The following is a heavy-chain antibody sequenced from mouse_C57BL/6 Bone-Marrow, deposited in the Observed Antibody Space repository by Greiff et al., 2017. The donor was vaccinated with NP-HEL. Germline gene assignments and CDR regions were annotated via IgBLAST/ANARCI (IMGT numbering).Heavy chain of an antibody. Sequence: QVQLQQPGAELVKPGASVKVSCKASGYTFTSYWMHWVKQRPGQGLEWIGRIHPSDSDTNYNQKFKGKATLTVDKSSSTAYMQLSILTSEDSAVYYCAKLLLLLRGYAMDYWGQGTSVTVSS. D-gene: IGHD1-1*01. V-gene: IGHV1-74*01. J-gene: IGHJ4*01. CDR1: GYTFTSYW. CDR3: AKLLLLLRGYAMDY. CDR2: IHPSDSDT.